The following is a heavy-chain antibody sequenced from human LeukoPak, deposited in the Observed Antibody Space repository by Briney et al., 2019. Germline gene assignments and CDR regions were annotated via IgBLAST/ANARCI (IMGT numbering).Heavy chain of an antibody. CDR2: MSSSDDGR. Sequence: GGSLRLSCAASGFTFSSYAMSWVRQAPGKGLEWVSAMSSSDDGRYYAASVRGRFTISRDTSRSTLYLQMNSLRAEDTAVYYRARYSGYDFWGVGYYYYMDVWGKGTTVTVSS. CDR1: GFTFSSYA. CDR3: ARYSGYDFWGVGYYYYMDV. J-gene: IGHJ6*03. V-gene: IGHV3-23*01. D-gene: IGHD5-12*01.